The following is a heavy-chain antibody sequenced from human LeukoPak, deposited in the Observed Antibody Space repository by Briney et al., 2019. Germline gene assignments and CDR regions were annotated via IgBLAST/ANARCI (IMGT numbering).Heavy chain of an antibody. J-gene: IGHJ5*02. D-gene: IGHD6-6*01. CDR1: GGSISSYY. Sequence: SETLSLTCTVSGGSISSYYWSWIRQPPGKGLEWIGYIFYSGSTNYNPSLKSRVTISVDTSKNQFSLKLSSVTAADTAVYYCARQGRYSSSSHAAETWGQGTLVTVSS. CDR2: IFYSGST. CDR3: ARQGRYSSSSHAAET. V-gene: IGHV4-59*08.